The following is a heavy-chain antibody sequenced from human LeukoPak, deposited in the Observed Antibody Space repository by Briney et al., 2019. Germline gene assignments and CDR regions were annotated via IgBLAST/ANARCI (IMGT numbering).Heavy chain of an antibody. V-gene: IGHV4-4*07. D-gene: IGHD1-7*01. CDR1: GGSISGYY. CDR3: ARVITGTTTAFDI. Sequence: SETLSLTCTVSGGSISGYYWSWIRQPAGKGLEWIGRVYTSGSTHYNPSLKSRVTMSVDTSKNQFSLKLSSVTAADTAVYYCARVITGTTTAFDIWGQGTMVTVSS. J-gene: IGHJ3*02. CDR2: VYTSGST.